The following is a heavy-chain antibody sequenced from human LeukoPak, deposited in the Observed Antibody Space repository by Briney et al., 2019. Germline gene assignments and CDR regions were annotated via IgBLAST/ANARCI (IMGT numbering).Heavy chain of an antibody. J-gene: IGHJ6*02. CDR1: GGSISDSC. D-gene: IGHD3-22*01. CDR2: MYVTGTT. V-gene: IGHV4-4*07. CDR3: ARENYYDSSGYSEGMDV. Sequence: SSETLSLTCTVSGGSISDSCLSWIRQPAGKGLEWIGRMYVTGTTNYNPSLRSRVTMSMDTSKNQFSLRLSSVTAADTAVYYCARENYYDSSGYSEGMDVWGQGTTVIVSS.